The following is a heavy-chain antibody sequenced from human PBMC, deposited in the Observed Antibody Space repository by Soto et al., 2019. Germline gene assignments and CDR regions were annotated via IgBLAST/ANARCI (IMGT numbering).Heavy chain of an antibody. CDR2: TYYRSKWYN. J-gene: IGHJ3*02. CDR3: ARVRDSSGYYFYDAFDI. D-gene: IGHD3-22*01. V-gene: IGHV6-1*01. CDR1: GDSVSSNSAA. Sequence: SQTLSLTCAISGDSVSSNSAAWNWIRQSPSRGLEWLGRTYYRSKWYNDYAVSVKSRITINPDTSKNQFSLQLNSVTPEDTAAYYCARVRDSSGYYFYDAFDIWGQGTMVTVSS.